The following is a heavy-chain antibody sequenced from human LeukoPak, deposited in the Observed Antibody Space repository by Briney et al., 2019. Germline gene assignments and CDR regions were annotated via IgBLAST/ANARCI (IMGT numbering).Heavy chain of an antibody. Sequence: PSETLSLTCTVSGGSISSYYWSWIRQPPGKGLEWIGYIYYSGSTNYNPSLKSRVTISVDTSKNQFSLKLSSVTAADTAVYYCARLDDNYGSGSFAPTDYWGQGTLVTVSS. D-gene: IGHD3-10*01. CDR1: GGSISSYY. CDR3: ARLDDNYGSGSFAPTDY. J-gene: IGHJ4*02. CDR2: IYYSGST. V-gene: IGHV4-59*08.